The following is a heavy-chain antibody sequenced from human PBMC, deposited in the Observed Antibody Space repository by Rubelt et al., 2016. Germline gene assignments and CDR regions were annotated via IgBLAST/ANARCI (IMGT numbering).Heavy chain of an antibody. D-gene: IGHD4-11*01. CDR1: GGSISNYY. CDR3: AIDGPTESPC. V-gene: IGHV4-59*01. J-gene: IGHJ4*02. Sequence: QVRLQESGPGLVKPSETLSLMCTVSGGSISNYYWSWIRQPPGKGLEWIGYIYNSGSTDYNPSLKSRVTISVDTSKNHFSLKLSSVTAADTAVYYCAIDGPTESPCWGQGTLVTVSS. CDR2: IYNSGST.